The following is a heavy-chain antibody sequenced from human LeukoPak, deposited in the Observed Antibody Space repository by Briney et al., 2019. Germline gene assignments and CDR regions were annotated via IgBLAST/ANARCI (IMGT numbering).Heavy chain of an antibody. CDR3: AKGPYSTPSGLGH. J-gene: IGHJ4*02. Sequence: GGPLRLSCAASGFTFSSYGMHWVRQAPGKGLEWVAFIRYDGSNKCYADSVKGRFTISRDNSKNTLYLQMNSLRAEDTAVYYCAKGPYSTPSGLGHWGQGTLVTVSS. D-gene: IGHD4-11*01. V-gene: IGHV3-30*02. CDR2: IRYDGSNK. CDR1: GFTFSSYG.